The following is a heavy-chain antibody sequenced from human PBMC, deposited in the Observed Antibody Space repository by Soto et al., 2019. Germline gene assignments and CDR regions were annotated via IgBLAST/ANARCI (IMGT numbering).Heavy chain of an antibody. CDR1: GYTFTSYG. D-gene: IGHD3-16*02. CDR3: ARGGELTYGGVIVILAFDY. Sequence: QVQLVQSGAEVKKPGASVKVSCKASGYTFTSYGISWVRQAPGQGLEWMGWISAYNGNTNYAQKLQGRVTMTTDTATSTAYMEQRSLRSDDTAVEYCARGGELTYGGVIVILAFDYWGQGTLVSVSS. CDR2: ISAYNGNT. J-gene: IGHJ4*02. V-gene: IGHV1-18*01.